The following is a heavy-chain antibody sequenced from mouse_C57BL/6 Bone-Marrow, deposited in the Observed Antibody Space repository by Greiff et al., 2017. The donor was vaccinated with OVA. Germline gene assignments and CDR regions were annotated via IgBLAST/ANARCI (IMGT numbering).Heavy chain of an antibody. Sequence: LVESGAELVRPGTSVKMSCKASGYTFTNYWIGWAKQRPGHGLEWIGDIYPGGGYTNYNEKFKGKATLTADKSSSTAYMQFSSLTSEDSAIYYCARLRRAMDYWGQGTSVTVSS. CDR3: ARLRRAMDY. CDR2: IYPGGGYT. J-gene: IGHJ4*01. D-gene: IGHD2-12*01. CDR1: GYTFTNYW. V-gene: IGHV1-63*01.